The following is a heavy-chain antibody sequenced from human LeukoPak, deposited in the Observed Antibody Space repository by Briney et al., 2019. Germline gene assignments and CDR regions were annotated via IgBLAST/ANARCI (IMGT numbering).Heavy chain of an antibody. CDR2: IWHDGTNK. J-gene: IGHJ5*02. V-gene: IGHV3-30*18. CDR3: AKENYGGAAAGT. D-gene: IGHD6-13*01. Sequence: GKSLRLSCAASGFSFRNYAMHWVRQAPGRGLEWVTVIWHDGTNKFYVDSVRGRFAISRDNSKNTLYLQMNSLRAEDTAVYYCAKENYGGAAAGTWGQGTLVTVSS. CDR1: GFSFRNYA.